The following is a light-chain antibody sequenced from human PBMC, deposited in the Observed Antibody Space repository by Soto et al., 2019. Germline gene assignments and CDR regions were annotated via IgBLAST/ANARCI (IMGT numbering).Light chain of an antibody. J-gene: IGLJ2*01. CDR1: SSNIGAGYD. CDR2: GNS. CDR3: QSYDSSLSGVV. V-gene: IGLV1-40*01. Sequence: QSVLTQPPSVSGAPGQRVTISCTGSSSNIGAGYDVHWYQQLPGTAPKLLIYGNSNRPSGVPDRFSGCKSGTSASLAITGLQAEDEADYYCQSYDSSLSGVVFGGGTKLTV.